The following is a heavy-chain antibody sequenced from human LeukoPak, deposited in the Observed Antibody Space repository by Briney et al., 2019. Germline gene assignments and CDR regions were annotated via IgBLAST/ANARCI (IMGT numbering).Heavy chain of an antibody. CDR2: IYTSGST. V-gene: IGHV4-4*07. D-gene: IGHD4-11*01. CDR1: GGSISSYY. CDR3: ARGRSAYGMTTVDFDY. Sequence: SETLSLTCTVSGGSISSYYWSWIRQPAGKGLEWIGRIYTSGSTNYNPSLKSRVTMSVDTSKNQFSLKLSSVTAADTAVYYCARGRSAYGMTTVDFDYWGQGTLVTVSS. J-gene: IGHJ4*02.